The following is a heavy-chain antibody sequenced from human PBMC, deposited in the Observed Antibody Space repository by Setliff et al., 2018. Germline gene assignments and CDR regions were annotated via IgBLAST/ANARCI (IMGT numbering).Heavy chain of an antibody. D-gene: IGHD3-10*01. CDR3: ARAGMASLHRKGVFEH. J-gene: IGHJ4*02. CDR2: INIGGGSA. CDR1: GYSFTSYY. V-gene: IGHV1-46*01. Sequence: GASVKVSCKASGYSFTSYYIHWVRQAPGQGPEWMGIINIGGGSASYAQKFQDRVTMTRDTSTSTVYLEVTSLRSEDTAVYYCARAGMASLHRKGVFEHWGQGTLVTVSS.